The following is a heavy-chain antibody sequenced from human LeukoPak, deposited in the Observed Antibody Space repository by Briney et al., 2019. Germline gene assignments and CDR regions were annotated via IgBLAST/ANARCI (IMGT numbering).Heavy chain of an antibody. CDR2: VSSSGGTT. D-gene: IGHD6-13*01. J-gene: IGHJ4*02. CDR1: AFSLNAYN. Sequence: GGSLRLSCAASAFSLNAYNMNWVRQAPGKGLEWVSYVSSSGGTTYYADSVKGRFTISRDNAKNSLYLQMNSLRAEDTAVYYCASLIPAAERDYWGRGTLVTVSS. CDR3: ASLIPAAERDY. V-gene: IGHV3-48*01.